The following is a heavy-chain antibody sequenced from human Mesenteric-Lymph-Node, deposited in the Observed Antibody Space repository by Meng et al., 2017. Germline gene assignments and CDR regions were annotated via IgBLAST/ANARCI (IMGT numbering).Heavy chain of an antibody. CDR3: AKGYASGSFGAFDL. CDR2: IKQDGSET. D-gene: IGHD6-19*01. CDR1: VYSLKFYW. V-gene: IGHV3-7*03. J-gene: IGHJ3*01. Sequence: GESLKISCGASVYSLKFYWMSWVRQAPGKGLEWVANIKQDGSETHYLDSVKGRFTISRDNSKNTLFLQLNSLRAGDTAVYFCAKGYASGSFGAFDLWGQGTEVTVSS.